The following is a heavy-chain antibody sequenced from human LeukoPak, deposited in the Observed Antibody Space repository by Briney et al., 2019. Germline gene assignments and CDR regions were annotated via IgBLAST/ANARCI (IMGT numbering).Heavy chain of an antibody. CDR1: GGSISSYY. V-gene: IGHV4-59*01. J-gene: IGHJ4*02. CDR3: ARAPSAYYFDY. Sequence: PSETLSLTCTVSGGSISSYYWSWIRQPPGKGLEWIGYIYYSGSTNYNPSLKSRVTISVDTSKNQFSLKLSSATAADTAVYYCARAPSAYYFDYWGQGTLVTVSS. CDR2: IYYSGST.